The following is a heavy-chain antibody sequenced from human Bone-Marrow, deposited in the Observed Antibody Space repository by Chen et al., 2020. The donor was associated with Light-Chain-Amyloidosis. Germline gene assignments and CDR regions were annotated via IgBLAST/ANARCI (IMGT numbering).Heavy chain of an antibody. CDR2: IYNSVTT. CDR1: GGSMDYYY. J-gene: IGHJ4*02. Sequence: QVQLQESGPGLVKPSETLSLTCTVSGGSMDYYYWNWIRQPPGKGLEWIGYIYNSVTTNYNPSLRSRVTMSVDMSKKQFSLKLSSVTAADTAVYYCGRDNIGGVDFWGQGTPVTVSS. D-gene: IGHD3-16*01. CDR3: GRDNIGGVDF. V-gene: IGHV4-59*01.